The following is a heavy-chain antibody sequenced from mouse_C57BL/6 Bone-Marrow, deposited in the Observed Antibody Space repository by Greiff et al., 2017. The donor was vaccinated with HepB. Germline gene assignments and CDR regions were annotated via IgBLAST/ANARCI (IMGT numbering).Heavy chain of an antibody. CDR1: GFTFSNYW. CDR3: TGCPTTGTSFAY. Sequence: EVKLEESGGGLVQPGGSMKLSCVASGFTFSNYWMNWVRQSPEKGLEWVAQIRLKSDNYATHYAESVKGRFTISRDDSKSSVYLQMNNLRAEDTGIYYCTGCPTTGTSFAYWGQGTLVTVSA. D-gene: IGHD4-1*02. CDR2: IRLKSDNYAT. J-gene: IGHJ3*01. V-gene: IGHV6-3*01.